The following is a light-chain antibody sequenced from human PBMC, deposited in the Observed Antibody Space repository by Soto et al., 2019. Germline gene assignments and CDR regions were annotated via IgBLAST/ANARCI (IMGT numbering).Light chain of an antibody. V-gene: IGLV2-8*01. Sequence: QSVLTQPPSASGSPGQSVTISCTGTSSDVGGYNYVSWYQQHPGKAPKLMIYEVSKRPSGVPDRFSGSKSGTTASLTICGLRSEDEADYYCAAWDDSLSGYVFGTGTKVTGL. CDR2: EVS. CDR1: SSDVGGYNY. J-gene: IGLJ1*01. CDR3: AAWDDSLSGYV.